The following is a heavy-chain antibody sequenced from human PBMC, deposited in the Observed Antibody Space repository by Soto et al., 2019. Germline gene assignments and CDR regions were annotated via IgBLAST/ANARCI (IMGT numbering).Heavy chain of an antibody. D-gene: IGHD3-10*01. J-gene: IGHJ4*02. CDR1: GVSFSGYY. CDR3: ARGKHTMVRGVTIDY. V-gene: IGHV4-34*01. CDR2: INQSGST. Sequence: QVQLQQWGAGLLKPSETLSLICAVYGVSFSGYYGNWIRQPPGKGLEWIGEINQSGSTNHNPSLTSRVTISVDTAKNQFSLKLSSVTAADTAVYYCARGKHTMVRGVTIDYWGQGTLVTVSS.